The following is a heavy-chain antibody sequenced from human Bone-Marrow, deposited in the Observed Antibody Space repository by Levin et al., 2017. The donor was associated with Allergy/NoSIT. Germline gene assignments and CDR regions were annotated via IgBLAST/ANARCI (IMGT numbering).Heavy chain of an antibody. CDR3: GRGVRVVVLPASNLFHRSEMQRNYFDP. V-gene: IGHV4-34*01. CDR1: GGSFSGYY. D-gene: IGHD2-2*01. Sequence: ASETLSLTCAVYGGSFSGYYWSWIRQSPGKGLEWIGEINHSATTNYNPSLKSRVTISVDTSKNQFSLKVSSMTAADTAVYYCGRGVRVVVLPASNLFHRSEMQRNYFDPWGQGTLVTVSS. CDR2: INHSATT. J-gene: IGHJ5*02.